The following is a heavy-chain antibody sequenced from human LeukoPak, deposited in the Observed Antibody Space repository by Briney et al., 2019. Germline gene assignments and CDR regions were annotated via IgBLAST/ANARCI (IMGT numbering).Heavy chain of an antibody. J-gene: IGHJ6*03. V-gene: IGHV1-18*01. CDR2: ISPYYGNT. Sequence: ASVKVSCKASGYTFTSYGISWVRQAPGQGLEWMGWISPYYGNTNYAQNLQDRVTMTTDTSTSIAYMELRSLRSDDTAVYYCARDTYCSSTGCFPYYMDVWGTGTTVTVCS. D-gene: IGHD2-2*01. CDR1: GYTFTSYG. CDR3: ARDTYCSSTGCFPYYMDV.